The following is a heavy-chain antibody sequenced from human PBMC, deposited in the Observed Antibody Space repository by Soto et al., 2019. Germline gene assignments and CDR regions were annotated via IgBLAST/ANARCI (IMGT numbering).Heavy chain of an antibody. CDR2: IIPIFGTA. Sequence: ASVKVSCKASGGTFSSYAISWVRQAPGQGLEWMGGIIPIFGTANYAQKFQGRVTITADESTSTAYMELSSLRSEDTAGYYCGRGYRNYVWYFDPCGRRTLFAVCS. J-gene: IGHJ2*01. CDR1: GGTFSSYA. V-gene: IGHV1-69*13. CDR3: GRGYRNYVWYFDP. D-gene: IGHD4-4*01.